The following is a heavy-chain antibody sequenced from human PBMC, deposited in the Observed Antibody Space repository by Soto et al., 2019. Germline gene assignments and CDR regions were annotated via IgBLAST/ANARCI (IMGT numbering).Heavy chain of an antibody. Sequence: QVQLQESGPGLVKPSETLSLTCTVSGGSITNYYCSWFRQPPGKGLEWIGYINYDGYSAYNLSLKGRVTLSMDASKPHFSLLLASVTATDTAMYYCARHGFGPLHGLVDVWGPGTTVIVSS. CDR2: INYDGYS. CDR3: ARHGFGPLHGLVDV. J-gene: IGHJ6*02. D-gene: IGHD3-10*01. CDR1: GGSITNYY. V-gene: IGHV4-59*08.